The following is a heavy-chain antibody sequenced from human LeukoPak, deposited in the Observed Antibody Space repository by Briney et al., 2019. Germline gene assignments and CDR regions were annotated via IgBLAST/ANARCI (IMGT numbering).Heavy chain of an antibody. CDR1: GYSFTNYW. CDR2: TYPGDSDT. Sequence: GESLKISCKGSGYSFTNYWIDWVRQMPGKGLEWMGITYPGDSDTRYNPSFQGQVTISVDKSINTAYLQWSRLKASDTGMYYCARQYSILYDYDSWGQGTLITVSS. CDR3: ARQYSILYDYDS. V-gene: IGHV5-51*01. D-gene: IGHD3-9*01. J-gene: IGHJ5*01.